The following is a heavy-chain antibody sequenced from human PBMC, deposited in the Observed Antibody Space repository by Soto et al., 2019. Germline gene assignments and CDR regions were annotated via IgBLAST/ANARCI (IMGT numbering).Heavy chain of an antibody. V-gene: IGHV1-2*04. CDR2: INPNSGVT. D-gene: IGHD3-10*01. Sequence: QVQLLQSGAEVKKPGASVKVSCKASGYTFTGYYMHWVRQAPGQVREWMGWINPNSGVTNYAQKFQGWVTMTRDTSISTAYMELSRLRSDDTAVYYCARDYYGSGSYYEQFLFDPWGQGTLVTVSP. CDR1: GYTFTGYY. CDR3: ARDYYGSGSYYEQFLFDP. J-gene: IGHJ5*02.